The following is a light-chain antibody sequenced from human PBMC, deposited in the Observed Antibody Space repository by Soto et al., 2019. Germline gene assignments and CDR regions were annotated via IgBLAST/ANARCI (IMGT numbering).Light chain of an antibody. CDR2: GAS. CDR1: QSVSSSN. V-gene: IGKV3-20*01. CDR3: QQYGSSPLFT. Sequence: EIVLTQSPGTLYLSPGERATLSCRASQSVSSSNLAWYQQKPGQAPRLLIYGASNRATGIPDRFSGSGSGTDFTLTISRLEPEDFAVYYCQQYGSSPLFTFGPGTKVDIK. J-gene: IGKJ3*01.